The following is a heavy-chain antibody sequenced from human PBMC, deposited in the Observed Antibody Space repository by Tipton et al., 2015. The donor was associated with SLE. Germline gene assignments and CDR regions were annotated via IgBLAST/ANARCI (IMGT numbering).Heavy chain of an antibody. D-gene: IGHD3-22*01. CDR3: ARDEGYDSSAFDY. J-gene: IGHJ4*02. V-gene: IGHV4-59*01. CDR2: IYYSGST. CDR1: GGSISSYY. Sequence: LRLSCTVSGGSISSYYWSWIRQPPGKGLEWIGYIYYSGSTNYNPSLKSRVTISVDTSKNQFSLKLSSVTAADTAVYYCARDEGYDSSAFDYWGQGTLVTVSS.